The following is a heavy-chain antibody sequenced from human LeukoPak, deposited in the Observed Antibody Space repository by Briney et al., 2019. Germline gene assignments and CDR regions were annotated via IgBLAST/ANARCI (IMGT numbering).Heavy chain of an antibody. D-gene: IGHD3-16*01. CDR1: GFNFSDYA. CDR2: ISRNGGST. J-gene: IGHJ3*02. V-gene: IGHV3-64*01. CDR3: ASTWGMMDSAFDI. Sequence: GGSLRLSCAASGFNFSDYAMHWVRQAPGKGLKYVSAISRNGGSTYYANSVKGRFTISRDSSKNTLYLQMGSLRVEDMAVYYCASTWGMMDSAFDIWGQGTMVTVSS.